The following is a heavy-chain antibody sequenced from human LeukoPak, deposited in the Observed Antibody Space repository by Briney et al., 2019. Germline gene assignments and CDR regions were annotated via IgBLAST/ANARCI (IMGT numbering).Heavy chain of an antibody. CDR1: GYSFTTYY. J-gene: IGHJ4*02. D-gene: IGHD6-19*01. V-gene: IGHV1-2*02. Sequence: ASVKVSCKASGYSFTTYYLHWVRQAPGRGLEWMAWISPTSGGTKYAQKFQGRVTLTRDTSINTAYMELSRLTFDDTAVYYCATDIRSGWSLYWGQGTLVTVSS. CDR3: ATDIRSGWSLY. CDR2: ISPTSGGT.